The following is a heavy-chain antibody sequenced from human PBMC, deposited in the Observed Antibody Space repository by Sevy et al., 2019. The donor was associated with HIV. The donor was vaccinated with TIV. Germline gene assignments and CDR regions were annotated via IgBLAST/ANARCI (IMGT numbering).Heavy chain of an antibody. Sequence: SETLSLTCTVSGXXISSYYWSWIRQPPGKGLEWIGYIYYSGSTNYNPSLKSRVTISVDTSKNQFSLKLSSVTAADTAVYYCARHPGDFWSGFXFDXWGQGTLVTVSS. D-gene: IGHD3-3*01. CDR1: GXXISSYY. J-gene: IGHJ4*02. CDR2: IYYSGST. V-gene: IGHV4-59*08. CDR3: ARHPGDFWSGFXFDX.